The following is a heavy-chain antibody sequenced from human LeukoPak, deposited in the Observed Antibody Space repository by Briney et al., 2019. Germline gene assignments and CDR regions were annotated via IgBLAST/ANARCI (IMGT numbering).Heavy chain of an antibody. V-gene: IGHV3-66*01. J-gene: IGHJ4*02. D-gene: IGHD6-13*01. CDR3: ARDLIAAAGTDY. CDR2: IYSGGST. CDR1: GFTVSSNY. Sequence: PGGSLRLSCAASGFTVSSNYMSWVRQAPGKVLEWVSVIYSGGSTYYADSVKGRFTISRDNSKNTLYLQMNSLRAEDTAVYYCARDLIAAAGTDYWGQGTLVTVSS.